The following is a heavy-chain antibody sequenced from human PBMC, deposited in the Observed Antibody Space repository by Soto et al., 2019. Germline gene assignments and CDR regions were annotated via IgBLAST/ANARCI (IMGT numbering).Heavy chain of an antibody. V-gene: IGHV1-18*01. Sequence: QVQLVQSGAEVKKPGASVKVSCKASGYTFTSYGISWVRQAPGQGLEWMGWISAYNGNTNYAQKLQGRVTMTTDTXSXTXXMERRSLRSDDTAVYYCARGGYSSSSVSYYYGMDVWGQGTTVTVSS. CDR2: ISAYNGNT. CDR1: GYTFTSYG. D-gene: IGHD6-6*01. CDR3: ARGGYSSSSVSYYYGMDV. J-gene: IGHJ6*02.